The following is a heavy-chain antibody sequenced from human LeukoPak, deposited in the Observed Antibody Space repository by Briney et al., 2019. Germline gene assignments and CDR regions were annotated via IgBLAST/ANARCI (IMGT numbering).Heavy chain of an antibody. Sequence: PGGSLRLSCAASGFSFSESYMTWIRQAPGKGLEWVAYISGSGSSMYYADSVKGRFTISTDNANNSLYLHMSSLRADDLAVSFCAPGKRRYDSWGQGTLVTVSS. D-gene: IGHD3-9*01. CDR3: APGKRRYDS. CDR1: GFSFSESY. J-gene: IGHJ4*02. V-gene: IGHV3-11*01. CDR2: ISGSGSSM.